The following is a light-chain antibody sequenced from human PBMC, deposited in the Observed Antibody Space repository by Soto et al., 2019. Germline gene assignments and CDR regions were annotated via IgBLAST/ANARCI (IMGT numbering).Light chain of an antibody. CDR2: ENH. Sequence: QSVLTQPPSVSEAPGQRVTISFTGSSTNIGAGYEAHWYQQVPGIAPKLLSYENHNRPSGVPDRFSGAKSGTAASLAITGLQAEDEAEYYCQSYDSSLSGYVFGTGTKLTVL. J-gene: IGLJ1*01. V-gene: IGLV1-40*01. CDR1: STNIGAGYE. CDR3: QSYDSSLSGYV.